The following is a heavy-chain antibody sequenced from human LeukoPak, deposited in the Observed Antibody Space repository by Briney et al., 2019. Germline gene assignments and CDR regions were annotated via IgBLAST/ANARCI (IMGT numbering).Heavy chain of an antibody. CDR2: IYYSGRT. CDR1: GDSVSRSDSY. J-gene: IGHJ1*01. V-gene: IGHV4-39*01. CDR3: ARRRYYDGSGYLE. D-gene: IGHD3-22*01. Sequence: PSETLSLTCSVSGDSVSRSDSYWDWIRQPSGKGLEWIGTIYYSGRTYYSPSLKSRVTMSVDPSNNQFSLTLRPVTAADTAVYYCARRRYYDGSGYLEWGQGTLLSVSS.